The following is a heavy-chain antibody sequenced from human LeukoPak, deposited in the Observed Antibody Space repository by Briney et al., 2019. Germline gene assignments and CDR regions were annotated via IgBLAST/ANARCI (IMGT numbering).Heavy chain of an antibody. J-gene: IGHJ5*02. D-gene: IGHD3-3*01. CDR2: INPNSGGT. V-gene: IGHV1-2*02. CDR3: ARGEDDFWSGYPMSRLDP. Sequence: ASVKVSCKASGYTFTGYYMHWVRQAPGQGLEWMGWINPNSGGTNYAQKFQGRVTMTRDTSISTAYMELSRLRSDDTAVYYCARGEDDFWSGYPMSRLDPWGQGTLVTVSS. CDR1: GYTFTGYY.